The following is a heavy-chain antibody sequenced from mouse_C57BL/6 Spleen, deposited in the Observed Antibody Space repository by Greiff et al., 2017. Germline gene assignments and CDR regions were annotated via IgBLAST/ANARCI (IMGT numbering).Heavy chain of an antibody. Sequence: EVQLVESGGGLVKPGGSLKLSCAASGFTFSSYAMSWVRQTPEKRLEWVATISDGGSYTYYPDNVKGRCTISRDNAKNNLYLQMGHLKSEDTAMYYCARGRGRFAYWGQGTLVTVSA. V-gene: IGHV5-4*01. CDR1: GFTFSSYA. J-gene: IGHJ3*01. CDR2: ISDGGSYT. CDR3: ARGRGRFAY.